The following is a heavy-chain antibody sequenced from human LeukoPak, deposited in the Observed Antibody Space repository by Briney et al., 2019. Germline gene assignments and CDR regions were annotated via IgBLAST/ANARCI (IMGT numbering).Heavy chain of an antibody. CDR1: GFTFGAYA. J-gene: IGHJ4*02. CDR3: ARGHPHGWELYLDY. CDR2: ISYDGNNE. D-gene: IGHD1-26*01. Sequence: GRSLRLSCAASGFTFGAYAMHWVRQSPGKGLEWVALISYDGNNEWYADSVKGRFTVSRDNSKNTLYLQMNSLRVEDTAVYYCARGHPHGWELYLDYWGQGTLVTVSS. V-gene: IGHV3-30*04.